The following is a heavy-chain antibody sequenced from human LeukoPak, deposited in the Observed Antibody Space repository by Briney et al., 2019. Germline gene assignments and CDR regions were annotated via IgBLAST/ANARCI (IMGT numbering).Heavy chain of an antibody. Sequence: SETLSLTCTVSGGSISSSSYYWGWIRQPPGKGLEWIGYIYYSGSTNYNSSLKSRVTILVDMSKNQFSLKLSSVTAADTAVYYCARESVMTSIDYWGQGTLVTVSS. CDR3: ARESVMTSIDY. CDR2: IYYSGST. J-gene: IGHJ4*02. V-gene: IGHV4-61*05. CDR1: GGSISSSSYY. D-gene: IGHD4-11*01.